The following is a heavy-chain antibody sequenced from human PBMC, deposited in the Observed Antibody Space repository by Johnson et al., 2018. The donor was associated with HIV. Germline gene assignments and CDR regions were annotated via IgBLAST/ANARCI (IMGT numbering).Heavy chain of an antibody. J-gene: IGHJ3*02. CDR3: ARDQNIVLMVYAAPGAFDI. D-gene: IGHD2-8*01. CDR2: ISGSGGSP. CDR1: GFTFSSYA. Sequence: EVQLVESGGGLVQPGGSLRLSCAASGFTFSSYAMSWVRQAPGKGLEWVSAISGSGGSPYYADSVKGRFTISRDNSKNTLYLQMNSLRAEDTAVYYCARDQNIVLMVYAAPGAFDIWGQGTMVTVSS. V-gene: IGHV3-23*04.